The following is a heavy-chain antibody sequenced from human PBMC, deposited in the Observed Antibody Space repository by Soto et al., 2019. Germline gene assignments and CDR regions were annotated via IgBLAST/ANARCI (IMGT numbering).Heavy chain of an antibody. CDR1: GFIFSAYP. CDR3: ARGDDDGPFDY. D-gene: IGHD1-1*01. CDR2: IRTNGGST. V-gene: IGHV3-64*01. J-gene: IGHJ4*02. Sequence: EVQLVESGGGLVQPGGSLRLSCAASGFIFSAYPMHWVRQAPGKGLEYVSAIRTNGGSTYYANSVKGRFTISRDNSKNTLYLQMGSLRAEDMVIYSCARGDDDGPFDYWGQGTVVTVSS.